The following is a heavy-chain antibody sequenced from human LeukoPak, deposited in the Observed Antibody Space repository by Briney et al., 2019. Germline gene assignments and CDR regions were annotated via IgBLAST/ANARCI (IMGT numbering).Heavy chain of an antibody. Sequence: SVKVSCKASGGTFSSYAISWVRQAPGQGLEWMGGIIPIFGTANYAQKFQGRVTMTRNTSISTAYMELSSLRSEDTAVYYCARRYYGSGSYYNYYYYYYYMDVWGKGTTVTISS. V-gene: IGHV1-69*05. CDR2: IIPIFGTA. J-gene: IGHJ6*03. CDR1: GGTFSSYA. D-gene: IGHD3-10*01. CDR3: ARRYYGSGSYYNYYYYYYYMDV.